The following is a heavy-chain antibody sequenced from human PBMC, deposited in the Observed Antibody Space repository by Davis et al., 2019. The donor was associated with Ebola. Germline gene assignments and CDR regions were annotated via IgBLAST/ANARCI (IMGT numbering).Heavy chain of an antibody. CDR2: INPSGGST. J-gene: IGHJ5*02. D-gene: IGHD2-2*02. Sequence: ASVKVSCKASGYTFTSYYMHWVRQAPGQGLEWMGIINPSGGSTSYAQKFQGRVTMTRDTSTSTVYMELSSLRSEDTAVYYCARDPRYCSSTSCYRKGWFDPWGQGTLVTVSS. CDR3: ARDPRYCSSTSCYRKGWFDP. V-gene: IGHV1-46*01. CDR1: GYTFTSYY.